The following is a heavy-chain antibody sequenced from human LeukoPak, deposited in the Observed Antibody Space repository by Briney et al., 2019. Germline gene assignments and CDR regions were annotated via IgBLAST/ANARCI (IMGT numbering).Heavy chain of an antibody. V-gene: IGHV5-10-1*01. Sequence: GESLRISCKGSGYSFTSCWITWVRQMPGKGLEWMGRIDPSDSYTNYSPSFQGHVTISADKSISTAYLQWSSLKASDTAMYYCATVTTIYYYYGMDVWGQGTTVTVPS. J-gene: IGHJ6*02. CDR1: GYSFTSCW. CDR2: IDPSDSYT. CDR3: ATVTTIYYYYGMDV. D-gene: IGHD4-17*01.